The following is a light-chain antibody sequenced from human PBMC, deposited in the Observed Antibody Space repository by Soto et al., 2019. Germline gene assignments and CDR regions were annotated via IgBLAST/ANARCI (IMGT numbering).Light chain of an antibody. CDR3: QQYNNWPPIT. CDR1: QSVSSAY. Sequence: SPATLSVSPGERATLSCRASQSVSSAYLAWYQKKPGQAPRLLIYDVSSRATGIPDRFSGSGSGTELTLTISSLQPEDFAVYYCQQYNNWPPITFGQGTRLEIK. CDR2: DVS. J-gene: IGKJ5*01. V-gene: IGKV3D-15*01.